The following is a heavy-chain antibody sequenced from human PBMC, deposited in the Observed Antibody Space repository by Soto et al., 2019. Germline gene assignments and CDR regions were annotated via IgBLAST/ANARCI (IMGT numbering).Heavy chain of an antibody. CDR2: IWDDGSKK. Sequence: QVQLVESGGGVVQPGTSLRLSCAASGLNFRGYGFHWVRQAPGKGLDWVAVIWDDGSKKFYADSVKGRFTFSRDDSRNTLFLQINSLRDEDTAMYYCVREGGNTGARSVGYFNYWGQGTLVTVSS. J-gene: IGHJ4*02. CDR3: VREGGNTGARSVGYFNY. CDR1: GLNFRGYG. D-gene: IGHD5-12*01. V-gene: IGHV3-33*01.